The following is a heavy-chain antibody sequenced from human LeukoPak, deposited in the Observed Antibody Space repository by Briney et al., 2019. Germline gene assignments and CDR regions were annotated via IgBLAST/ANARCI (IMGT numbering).Heavy chain of an antibody. CDR1: GYTFTGYY. CDR3: ARGPPPTYYYDSSGYPDY. CDR2: INPNSGGT. V-gene: IGHV1-2*02. J-gene: IGHJ4*02. Sequence: GASVKVSCKASGYTFTGYYMHWVRQAPGQGLEWMGWINPNSGGTNYAQKFQGRVTMTRDTSISTAYMELSRLRSDDTAVYHCARGPPPTYYYDSSGYPDYWGQGTLVTVSS. D-gene: IGHD3-22*01.